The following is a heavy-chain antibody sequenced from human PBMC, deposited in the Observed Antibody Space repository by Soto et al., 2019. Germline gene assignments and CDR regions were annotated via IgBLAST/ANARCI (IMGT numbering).Heavy chain of an antibody. J-gene: IGHJ4*02. Sequence: QVQLVESGGGVVQPGRSLRLSCAASGVTLSNFGMHWVRQAPGKGLEWVAVISRDGSTMFYADSVKGRFTISRDSSMNTLSLQMNSLRAEDTAVYHCVGEVASGYWGQGTLATVSS. D-gene: IGHD2-21*01. V-gene: IGHV3-30*03. CDR1: GVTLSNFG. CDR3: VGEVASGY. CDR2: ISRDGSTM.